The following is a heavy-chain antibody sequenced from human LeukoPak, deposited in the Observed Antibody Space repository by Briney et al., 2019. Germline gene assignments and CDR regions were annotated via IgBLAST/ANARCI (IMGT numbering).Heavy chain of an antibody. CDR2: ISGSGGST. CDR1: GFTFSSYA. CDR3: AKDRYINPGIAVTLADY. V-gene: IGHV3-23*01. J-gene: IGHJ4*02. Sequence: GGPLRLSCAASGFTFSSYAMSWVRQAPGKGLEWVSAISGSGGSTYYADSVKGRFTISRDNSKNTLYLQMNSLRAEDTAVYYCAKDRYINPGIAVTLADYWGQGTLVTVSS. D-gene: IGHD6-19*01.